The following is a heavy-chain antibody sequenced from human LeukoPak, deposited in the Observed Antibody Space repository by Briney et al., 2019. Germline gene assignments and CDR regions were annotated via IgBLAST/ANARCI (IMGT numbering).Heavy chain of an antibody. Sequence: PSETLSLTCAVASYSISSGYYWDWIRQPPGKGLEWIGTIFHSGRAYYNPSLKSRVTMSVDTSKNQFSLTLTSVTAADTAVYYCARDGGGRTGYASGDFDFWGQGTLVTVSS. CDR1: SYSISSGYY. CDR3: ARDGGGRTGYASGDFDF. J-gene: IGHJ4*02. D-gene: IGHD5-12*01. V-gene: IGHV4-38-2*02. CDR2: IFHSGRA.